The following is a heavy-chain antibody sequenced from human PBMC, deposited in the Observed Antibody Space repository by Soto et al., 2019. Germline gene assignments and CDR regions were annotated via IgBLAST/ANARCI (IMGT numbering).Heavy chain of an antibody. CDR1: GGSINNNY. J-gene: IGHJ4*02. CDR3: ARGYASHDY. Sequence: PSESLSLTCTVSGGSINNNYWSWIRQPPGKGLEWIGYIYSSGSTKYNPSLKSRVTISLDTLKNHFSLKLSSVTAADTAVYYCARGYASHDYWGQGTLVTVSS. V-gene: IGHV4-59*01. D-gene: IGHD2-2*01. CDR2: IYSSGST.